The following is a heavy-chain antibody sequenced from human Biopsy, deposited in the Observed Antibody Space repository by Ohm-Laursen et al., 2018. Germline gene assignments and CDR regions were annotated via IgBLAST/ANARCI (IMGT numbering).Heavy chain of an antibody. Sequence: SETLSLTCPVSGVSISNNNYYWGWIRQPPGKGLEWIGSIFYRGSTHYKPSLKSRFNISVDTSKNQFSLKLKSVTAADTAVYYCARDYDTSGYYYVSWGQGTLVTVSS. CDR3: ARDYDTSGYYYVS. J-gene: IGHJ5*02. CDR2: IFYRGST. D-gene: IGHD3-22*01. V-gene: IGHV4-39*01. CDR1: GVSISNNNYY.